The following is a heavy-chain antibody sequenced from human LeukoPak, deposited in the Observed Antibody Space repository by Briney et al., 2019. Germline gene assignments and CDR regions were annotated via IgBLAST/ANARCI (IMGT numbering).Heavy chain of an antibody. Sequence: ASVKVSCKASGGTFSSYAISWVRQAPGQGLEWMGRIIPILGIANYAQKFQGRVTITADKSTSTAYMELSSLRSDDTAVYYCARDWPYYDSSGYYSFDYWGQGTLVTVSS. J-gene: IGHJ4*02. CDR1: GGTFSSYA. D-gene: IGHD3-22*01. CDR3: ARDWPYYDSSGYYSFDY. V-gene: IGHV1-69*04. CDR2: IIPILGIA.